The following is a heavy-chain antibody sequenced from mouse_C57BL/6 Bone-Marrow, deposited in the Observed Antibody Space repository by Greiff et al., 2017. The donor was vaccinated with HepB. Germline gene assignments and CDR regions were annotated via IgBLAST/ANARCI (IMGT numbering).Heavy chain of an antibody. CDR3: TKGLPRGAMDY. CDR2: IDPENGDT. D-gene: IGHD2-4*01. Sequence: VQLKESGAELVRPGASVKLSCTASGFNIKDDYMHWVKQRPEQGLEWIGWIDPENGDTEYASKFQGKATITADTSSNTAYLQLSSLTSEDTAVYYCTKGLPRGAMDYWGQGTSVTVSS. J-gene: IGHJ4*01. CDR1: GFNIKDDY. V-gene: IGHV14-4*01.